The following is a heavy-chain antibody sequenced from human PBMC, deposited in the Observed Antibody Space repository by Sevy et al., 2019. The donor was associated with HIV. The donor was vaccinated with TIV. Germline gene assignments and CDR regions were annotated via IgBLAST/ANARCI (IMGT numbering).Heavy chain of an antibody. Sequence: GGSLRLSCAASGFTFNSYAMHWVRQAPGKGLEWVAVISYDGSNKYYADSVKGRFTISRDNSKNTLYLQMNSLRAEDTAVYYCARDSRIAAAGTGRIGYWGQGTLVTVSS. V-gene: IGHV3-30-3*01. D-gene: IGHD6-13*01. CDR3: ARDSRIAAAGTGRIGY. CDR1: GFTFNSYA. CDR2: ISYDGSNK. J-gene: IGHJ4*02.